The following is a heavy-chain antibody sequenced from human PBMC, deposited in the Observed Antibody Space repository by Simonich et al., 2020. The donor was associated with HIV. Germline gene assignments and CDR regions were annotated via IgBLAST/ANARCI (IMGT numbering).Heavy chain of an antibody. Sequence: QVQLVQSGAEVKKPGASVKVSCKASGYTFTSYGISWGRQAPGQGLEWMGGISDYNGNKNKGQKLQGRVTMTTDTATSTAYMELRSLRSDDTAVYYCARVTGTTDDAFDIWGQGTMVTVSS. J-gene: IGHJ3*02. CDR3: ARVTGTTDDAFDI. CDR1: GYTFTSYG. D-gene: IGHD1-7*01. V-gene: IGHV1-18*01. CDR2: ISDYNGNK.